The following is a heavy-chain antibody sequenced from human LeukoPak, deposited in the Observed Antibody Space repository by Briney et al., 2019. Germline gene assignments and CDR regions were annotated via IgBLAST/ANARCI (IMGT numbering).Heavy chain of an antibody. Sequence: GASVKVSCKASGGTFSSYAISWVRQAPGQGLEWMGGIIPIFGTANYAQKFQGRVTITADESTSTAYMELSSLRSEDTAVYYCARESLPTVDTAMVALDYWGQGTLVTVSS. CDR3: ARESLPTVDTAMVALDY. CDR1: GGTFSSYA. V-gene: IGHV1-69*01. J-gene: IGHJ4*02. D-gene: IGHD5-18*01. CDR2: IIPIFGTA.